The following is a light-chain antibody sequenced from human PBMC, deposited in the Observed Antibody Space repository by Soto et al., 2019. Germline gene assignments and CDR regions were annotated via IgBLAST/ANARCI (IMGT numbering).Light chain of an antibody. CDR3: MCYAGGNNWV. J-gene: IGLJ3*02. CDR2: DVT. Sequence: QSALTQPPSASGSPGQSVTISCTGTSSDVGTHGYVSWYQQHADKAPKLMIYDVTKRPAGVPDRFSGSKSANTASLTVSGLQAEDEADYYCMCYAGGNNWVFGGGTKVTVL. V-gene: IGLV2-8*01. CDR1: SSDVGTHGY.